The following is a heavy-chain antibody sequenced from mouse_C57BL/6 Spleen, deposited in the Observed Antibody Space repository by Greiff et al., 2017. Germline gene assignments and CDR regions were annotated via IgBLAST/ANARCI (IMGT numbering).Heavy chain of an antibody. CDR2: IWSGGST. V-gene: IGHV2-5*01. CDR1: GFSLTSYG. J-gene: IGHJ1*03. Sequence: VNVVESGPGLVQPSQSLSITCTVSGFSLTSYGVHWVRQSPGKGLEWLGVIWSGGSTDYNAAVMSRLSITKDNSKSQVFFKRNSLQADDTAIYYCAKNEGDYYGSSYGYFDVWGTGTTVTVSS. CDR3: AKNEGDYYGSSYGYFDV. D-gene: IGHD1-1*01.